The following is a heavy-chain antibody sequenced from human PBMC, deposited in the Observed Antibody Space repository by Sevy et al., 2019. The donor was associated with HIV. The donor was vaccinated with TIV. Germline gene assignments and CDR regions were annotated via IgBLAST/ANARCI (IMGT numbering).Heavy chain of an antibody. CDR2: IYYSGSA. J-gene: IGHJ4*02. V-gene: IGHV4-59*01. Sequence: SETLSLTCTVSGGSMSSYYWSWIRQPPGKGLEWIGYIYYSGSANYNPALKSRVTISVDTSKNQFSLKLSSVTAADTAVYYCARDMLGYCSSTSCYAEGYFDYWGQGTLVTVSS. D-gene: IGHD2-2*01. CDR1: GGSMSSYY. CDR3: ARDMLGYCSSTSCYAEGYFDY.